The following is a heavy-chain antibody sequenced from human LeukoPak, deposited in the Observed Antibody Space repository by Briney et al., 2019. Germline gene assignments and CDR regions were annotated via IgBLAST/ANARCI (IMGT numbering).Heavy chain of an antibody. V-gene: IGHV3-30*04. CDR2: MSYDGSNQ. D-gene: IGHD5-12*01. Sequence: PGGSLRLSCAASGFTFSRYAMHWVRQAPGKGLEWVTVMSYDGSNQYYADSVKGRFTISRDNSKNTLYLQMNNLRPEDTAVYYCARGTLVATIEGDYYLDYWGQGTLVTVSS. CDR3: ARGTLVATIEGDYYLDY. CDR1: GFTFSRYA. J-gene: IGHJ4*02.